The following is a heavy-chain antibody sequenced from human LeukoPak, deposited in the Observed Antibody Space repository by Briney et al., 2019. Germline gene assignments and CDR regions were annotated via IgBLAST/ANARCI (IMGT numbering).Heavy chain of an antibody. CDR3: ARDWKTNSFDY. D-gene: IGHD1-1*01. V-gene: IGHV3-33*01. J-gene: IGHJ4*02. CDR2: IYYDGSNI. CDR1: EFTFTTYG. Sequence: GESLRLSCAASEFTFTTYGMHWVRQAPGKGLEWVAFIYYDGSNIYYADYVKGRFTISRDISKNTLYLQMDSLRAEDTAIYYCARDWKTNSFDYWGQGTLVTVS.